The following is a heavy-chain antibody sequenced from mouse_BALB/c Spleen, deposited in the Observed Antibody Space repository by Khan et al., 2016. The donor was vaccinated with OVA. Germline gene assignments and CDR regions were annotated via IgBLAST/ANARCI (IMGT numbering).Heavy chain of an antibody. CDR1: GYTFTNYW. J-gene: IGHJ2*01. D-gene: IGHD1-1*02. CDR2: INPSTGYT. V-gene: IGHV1-7*01. Sequence: QVQLQQSGAELVKPGASVKISCTASGYTFTNYWIFWIKQRPGQGQEWMGYINPSTGYTEYNQNFKDNATFTADTSTSTSYLQLSCLTSEDSTVYYCGRRGVRWDFDYWGQGTTLTVSS. CDR3: GRRGVRWDFDY.